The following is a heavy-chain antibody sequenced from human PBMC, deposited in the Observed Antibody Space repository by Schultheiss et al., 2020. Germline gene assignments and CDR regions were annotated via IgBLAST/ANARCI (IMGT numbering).Heavy chain of an antibody. CDR2: IRSKANSYAT. Sequence: GESLKISCAASGFTFSGSAMHWVRQASGKGLEWVGRIRSKANSYATAYAASVKGRFTISRDDSKNTAYLQMNSLKTEDTAVYYCTRAGGITMVQGEGYYFDYWGQGTLVTVSS. CDR1: GFTFSGSA. V-gene: IGHV3-73*01. J-gene: IGHJ4*02. D-gene: IGHD3-10*01. CDR3: TRAGGITMVQGEGYYFDY.